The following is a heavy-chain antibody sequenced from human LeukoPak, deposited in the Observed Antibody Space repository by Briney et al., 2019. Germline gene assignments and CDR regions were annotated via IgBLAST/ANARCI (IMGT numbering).Heavy chain of an antibody. J-gene: IGHJ6*04. V-gene: IGHV3-23*05. CDR2: IETGGAST. D-gene: IGHD3-10*02. CDR3: AELGITMIGGV. CDR1: GFTFSSYG. Sequence: GGSLRLSCAASGFTFSSYGMSWVRQAPGKGLEWVSAIETGGASTYYADSVKGRFSISRDNSKNTLYLQMNSLRAEDTAVYYCAELGITMIGGVWGKGTTVTISS.